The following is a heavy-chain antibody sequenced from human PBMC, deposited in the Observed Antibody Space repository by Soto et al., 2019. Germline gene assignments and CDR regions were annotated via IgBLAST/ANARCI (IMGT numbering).Heavy chain of an antibody. CDR3: ARDRTTIVGVVRDAFDI. V-gene: IGHV1-46*03. J-gene: IGHJ3*02. CDR1: GYTFTSYY. D-gene: IGHD3-3*01. CDR2: INPSGGST. Sequence: ASVKVSCKASGYTFTSYYMHWVRQAPGQGLEWMGIINPSGGSTSYAQKFQGRVTMTRDTSTSTVYMELSSLRSEDTAVYYCARDRTTIVGVVRDAFDIWGQGTMVTVSS.